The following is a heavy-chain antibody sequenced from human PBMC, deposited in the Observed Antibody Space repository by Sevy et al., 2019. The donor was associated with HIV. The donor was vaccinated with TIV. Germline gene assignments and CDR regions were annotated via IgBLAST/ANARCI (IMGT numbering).Heavy chain of an antibody. CDR1: GKNLNDLP. CDR2: FDPEDGER. V-gene: IGHV1-24*01. Sequence: PSVKVSCKVSGKNLNDLPMHWVRQAPGKGLEWMGRFDPEDGERIYAQKFQGRVTMTEDTSRDTAYMELNSLRSEDTAMYYCATTREYYEDNSGYLDYWGQGILVTVSS. D-gene: IGHD3-16*01. CDR3: ATTREYYEDNSGYLDY. J-gene: IGHJ4*02.